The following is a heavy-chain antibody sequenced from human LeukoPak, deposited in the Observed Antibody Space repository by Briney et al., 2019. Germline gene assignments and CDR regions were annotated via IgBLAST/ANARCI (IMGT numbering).Heavy chain of an antibody. CDR1: GFTFSSYA. V-gene: IGHV3-23*01. CDR3: AKEVDHYYYYGMDV. Sequence: GGSLRLSCAASGFTFSSYAVSWVRQAPGKGLEWVSAISGSGGSTYYADSVKGRFTISRDNSKNTLYLQMNSLRAEDTAVYYCAKEVDHYYYYGMDVWGQGTTVTVSS. D-gene: IGHD3-9*01. CDR2: ISGSGGST. J-gene: IGHJ6*02.